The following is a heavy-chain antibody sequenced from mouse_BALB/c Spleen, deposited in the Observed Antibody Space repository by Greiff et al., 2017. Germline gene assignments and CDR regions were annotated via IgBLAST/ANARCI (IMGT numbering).Heavy chain of an antibody. D-gene: IGHD2-4*01. Sequence: EVQVVESGGGLVKPGGSLKLSCAASGFTFSSYAMSWVRQTPEKRLEWVATISSGGSYTYYPDSVKGRFTISRDNAKNTLYLQMSSLRSEDTAMYYCARQGTMITLFDYWGQGTTLTVSS. CDR2: ISSGGSYT. CDR1: GFTFSSYA. J-gene: IGHJ2*01. V-gene: IGHV5-9-3*01. CDR3: ARQGTMITLFDY.